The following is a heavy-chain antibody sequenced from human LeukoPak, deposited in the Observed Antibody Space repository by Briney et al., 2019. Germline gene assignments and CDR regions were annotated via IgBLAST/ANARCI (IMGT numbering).Heavy chain of an antibody. Sequence: SETLSLTCTVSGGSIGNNRYYWGWIRQPPGKGLEWIGNIYYSGDTSYNPSLKSRVTMSVNRPKNQFSLKLSSVTAADTAVYYCARDLIRFGELSYFDYWGQGSLVTVSP. V-gene: IGHV4-39*07. CDR1: GGSIGNNRYY. J-gene: IGHJ4*02. CDR2: IYYSGDT. CDR3: ARDLIRFGELSYFDY. D-gene: IGHD3-10*01.